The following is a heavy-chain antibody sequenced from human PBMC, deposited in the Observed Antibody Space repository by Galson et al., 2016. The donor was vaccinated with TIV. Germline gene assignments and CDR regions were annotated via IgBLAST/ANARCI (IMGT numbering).Heavy chain of an antibody. CDR1: GYSFSTYD. CDR2: MNPNSGNT. D-gene: IGHD6-25*01. Sequence: SVKVSCKASGYSFSTYDINWVRQAPGQGLEWMGWMNPNSGNTGDSQKFRGRVTMTRNTSERTAYMELSSLTSEDTAVYYCARSGDDGDYWGQGTLVTVSS. V-gene: IGHV1-8*01. J-gene: IGHJ4*02. CDR3: ARSGDDGDY.